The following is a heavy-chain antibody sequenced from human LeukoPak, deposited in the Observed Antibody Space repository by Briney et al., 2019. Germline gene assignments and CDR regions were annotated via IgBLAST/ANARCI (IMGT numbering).Heavy chain of an antibody. CDR1: GFTFSDYY. D-gene: IGHD2-2*03. J-gene: IGHJ4*02. Sequence: GGSLTLSCAASGFTFSDYYMSWLRHAPGKGLEGVSYIRSSRSYKNYAVSVKGRFTLSRDHAKNSVYLQIHSQRREDTGVFYCARYGECSSTSGYFEDWGQGTLVTVSS. V-gene: IGHV3-11*03. CDR3: ARYGECSSTSGYFED. CDR2: IRSSRSYK.